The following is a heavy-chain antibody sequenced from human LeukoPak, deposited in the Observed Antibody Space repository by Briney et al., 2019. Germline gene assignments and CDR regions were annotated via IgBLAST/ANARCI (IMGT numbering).Heavy chain of an antibody. CDR3: ARMKSLDV. V-gene: IGHV1-2*02. Sequence: ASVKVSCKASGYTFTDSYIHWVRQAPGRGLEWMGCINPTSGGTQYAQKFQGRVTMTRDTSITTAYMELSRLRSDDTALYYCARMKSLDVWGKGTTVTVSS. J-gene: IGHJ6*04. CDR2: INPTSGGT. CDR1: GYTFTDSY.